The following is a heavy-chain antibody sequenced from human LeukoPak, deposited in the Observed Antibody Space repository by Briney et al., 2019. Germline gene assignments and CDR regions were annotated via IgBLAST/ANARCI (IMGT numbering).Heavy chain of an antibody. J-gene: IGHJ4*02. CDR2: IYYTGNT. CDR1: GGSMSSYY. CDR3: ARRARATVRGDYFDY. Sequence: SETLSLTCTVSGGSMSSYYWTWIRQPPGKELEWIGYIYYTGNTNYNPSLKSRVTISADTSKNQFSLKLNSVTAADTAVYYCARRARATVRGDYFDYGGQGTLVTVSS. D-gene: IGHD3-10*01. V-gene: IGHV4-59*08.